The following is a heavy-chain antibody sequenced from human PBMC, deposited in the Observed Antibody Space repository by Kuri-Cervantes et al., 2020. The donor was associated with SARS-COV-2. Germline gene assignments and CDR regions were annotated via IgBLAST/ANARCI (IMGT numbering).Heavy chain of an antibody. J-gene: IGHJ3*02. D-gene: IGHD2-21*01. CDR2: ISYDGSNK. CDR1: GFTFSSYA. V-gene: IGHV3-30-3*01. CDR3: ARDGRGDSASRAAFDI. Sequence: GGSLRLSCAASGFTFSSYAMHWVRQAPGKGLEWVAVISYDGSNKYYADSVKGRCTISRDNSKNTLYLQMNSLRAEDTAVYYCARDGRGDSASRAAFDIWGQGTMVTVSS.